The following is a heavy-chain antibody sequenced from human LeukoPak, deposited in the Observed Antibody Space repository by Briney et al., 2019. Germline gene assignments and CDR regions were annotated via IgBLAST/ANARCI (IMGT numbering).Heavy chain of an antibody. V-gene: IGHV4-59*12. J-gene: IGHJ6*03. CDR1: GDSINIYY. D-gene: IGHD2-21*01. CDR3: ACGVPHSYYYMDV. CDR2: IYYTGSA. Sequence: SETLSLTCTVSGDSINIYYWNWIRQPPGKGLEWIAHIYYTGSASYNPSLKSRATISVDTSKNQFSLSLSSVTAADTAVYYCACGVPHSYYYMDVWGKGTTVAVSS.